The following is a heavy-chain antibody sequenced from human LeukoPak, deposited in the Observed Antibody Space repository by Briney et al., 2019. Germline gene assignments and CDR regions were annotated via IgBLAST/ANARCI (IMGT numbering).Heavy chain of an antibody. CDR3: AKRGQGFDY. D-gene: IGHD3-10*01. Sequence: GRSLRLSCAASGLTFYDYGMHWVRQAPGKGLEWVSGISRNSDSIAYADSVRGRFTISRDNAKNSLYLQMNSLRADDTAFYYCAKRGQGFDYWGQGTLVTVSS. J-gene: IGHJ4*02. CDR1: GLTFYDYG. CDR2: ISRNSDSI. V-gene: IGHV3-9*01.